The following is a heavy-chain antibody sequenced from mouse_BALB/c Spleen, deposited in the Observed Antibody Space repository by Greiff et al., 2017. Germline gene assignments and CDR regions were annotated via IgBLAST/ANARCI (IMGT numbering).Heavy chain of an antibody. CDR3: TRRGTTVVPFDY. J-gene: IGHJ2*01. CDR1: GFTFSSYT. V-gene: IGHV5-6-4*01. CDR2: ISSGGSYT. Sequence: EVQRVESGGGLVKPGGSLKLSCAASGFTFSSYTMSWVRQTPEKRLEWVATISSGGSYTYYPDSVKGRFTISRDNAKNTLYLQMSSLKSEDTAMYYCTRRGTTVVPFDYWGQGTTLTVSS. D-gene: IGHD1-1*01.